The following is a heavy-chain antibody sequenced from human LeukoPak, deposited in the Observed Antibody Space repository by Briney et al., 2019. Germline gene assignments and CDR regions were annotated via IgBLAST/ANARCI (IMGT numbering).Heavy chain of an antibody. V-gene: IGHV3-11*04. CDR2: ISSSGSTI. D-gene: IGHD6-13*01. CDR1: GFTFSDYY. Sequence: PGGSLRLSCAASGFTFSDYYMSWIRQAPGKGLEWVSYISSSGSTIYYADSVKGRFTISRDNAKNSLYLQMNSLRAEDTAVYYCARVGCSSSPPHDAFDIWGQGTMVTVSS. J-gene: IGHJ3*02. CDR3: ARVGCSSSPPHDAFDI.